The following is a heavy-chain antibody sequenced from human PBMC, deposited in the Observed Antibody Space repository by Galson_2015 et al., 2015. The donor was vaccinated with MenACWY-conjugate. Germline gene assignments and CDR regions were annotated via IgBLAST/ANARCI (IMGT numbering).Heavy chain of an antibody. V-gene: IGHV2-5*02. J-gene: IGHJ4*02. CDR1: GFSLNTDELG. CDR3: AHRLGLGYKTTVFDY. Sequence: PALVKPTQTLTLTCTFSGFSLNTDELGVGWIRQPPGKALEWLALIYWDDDKRYSPSLKSRLTITKDTYKNQVVLTMTNMDPVDTATYYCAHRLGLGYKTTVFDYWGQGTLVTVSS. D-gene: IGHD1-14*01. CDR2: IYWDDDK.